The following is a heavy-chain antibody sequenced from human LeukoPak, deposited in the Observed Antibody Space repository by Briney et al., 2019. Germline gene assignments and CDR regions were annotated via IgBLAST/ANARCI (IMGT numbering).Heavy chain of an antibody. CDR3: ARGASSSWSLFDY. D-gene: IGHD6-13*01. V-gene: IGHV4-39*01. Sequence: SVTLSLTCTVSGGSISSGYHYWGWIRQPPGKGLEWIGSIYESGRTHYNPSLRRRITISVDTSKNQFSLELSSVTAAGTAVHYCARGASSSWSLFDYWGQGTLVTVSS. J-gene: IGHJ4*02. CDR2: IYESGRT. CDR1: GGSISSGYHY.